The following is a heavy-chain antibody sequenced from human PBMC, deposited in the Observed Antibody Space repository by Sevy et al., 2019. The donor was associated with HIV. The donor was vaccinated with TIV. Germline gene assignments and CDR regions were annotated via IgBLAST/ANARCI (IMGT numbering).Heavy chain of an antibody. J-gene: IGHJ4*02. V-gene: IGHV1-2*06. CDR2: IKPNTGGT. CDR3: ALAAQVTMKIAVGFFEY. CDR1: GYTFTGSY. Sequence: ASVKVSCKASGYTFTGSYIHWVRQAPGQGLEWMGRIKPNTGGTDYAQRFQGRITLTRDTSISTAYMELSSLRSEDTAVYYCALAAQVTMKIAVGFFEYWGQGSLVTVSS. D-gene: IGHD4-4*01.